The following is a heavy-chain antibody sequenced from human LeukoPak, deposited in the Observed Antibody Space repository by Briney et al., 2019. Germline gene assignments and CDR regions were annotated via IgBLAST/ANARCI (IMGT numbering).Heavy chain of an antibody. CDR3: AKDMDGGGYYYMDV. J-gene: IGHJ6*03. CDR2: ISWDGGST. CDR1: GFTFHDYA. V-gene: IGHV3-43D*03. Sequence: GGSLRLSCAASGFTFHDYAMHWVRQAPGKGLEGVSLISWDGGSTYYADSVKGRFTISRDNSKNSLYLQMKSLRAEDTALYYCAKDMDGGGYYYMDVWGKGTTVTVSS. D-gene: IGHD2-15*01.